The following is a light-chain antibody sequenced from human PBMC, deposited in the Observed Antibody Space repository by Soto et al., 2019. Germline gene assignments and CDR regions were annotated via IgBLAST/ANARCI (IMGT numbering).Light chain of an antibody. V-gene: IGKV3-20*01. CDR1: QSVSNNY. CDR3: QQYGSSGT. CDR2: GAS. Sequence: EIVMTQSQATLSVSPGERATLSCRASQSVSNNYLAWYQQKPGQAPRLLIYGASNRATGIPDRFSGSGSGTDFTLTISRLEPEDFAVYYCQQYGSSGTFGQGTKVDI. J-gene: IGKJ1*01.